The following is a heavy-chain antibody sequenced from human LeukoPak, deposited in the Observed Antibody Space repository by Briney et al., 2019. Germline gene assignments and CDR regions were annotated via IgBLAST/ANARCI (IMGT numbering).Heavy chain of an antibody. V-gene: IGHV3-48*03. CDR1: GFPFSFYE. CDR3: ARDYVYAFDY. D-gene: IGHD2/OR15-2a*01. J-gene: IGHJ4*02. Sequence: GGSLRLSCVVSGFPFSFYELNWVRQAPGKGLEWVSYISGDGNAKHYTDSVKGRFTISRDNAKNALYLQMNSLRAEDTAVYFCARDYVYAFDYWGQGTLVTVSS. CDR2: ISGDGNAK.